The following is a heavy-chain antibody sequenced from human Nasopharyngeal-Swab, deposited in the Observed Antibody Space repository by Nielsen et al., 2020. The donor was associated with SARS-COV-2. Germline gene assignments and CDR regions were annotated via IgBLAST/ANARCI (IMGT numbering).Heavy chain of an antibody. D-gene: IGHD3-9*01. V-gene: IGHV3-23*01. J-gene: IGHJ3*02. CDR2: ISGSGDST. CDR3: AKDTALYLAFDI. CDR1: GFTFSSYA. Sequence: GESLKISCAASGFTFSSYAMSWVRQAPGKGLEWVSAISGSGDSTYYADSVKGRFTISRDNSKNTLYLQMNSLRAEDTAVYYCAKDTALYLAFDIWGQGTMVTVSS.